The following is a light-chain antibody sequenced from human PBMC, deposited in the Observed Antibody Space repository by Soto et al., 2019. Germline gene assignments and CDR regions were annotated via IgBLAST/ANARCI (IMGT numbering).Light chain of an antibody. CDR2: YDD. V-gene: IGLV1-36*01. CDR1: RSNIGNNA. Sequence: QSVLTQPPSVSEAPRQRVTRSCSGSRSNIGNNAVNWYQQLPGKAPKLLIYYDDLLPSGVSDRFSGSKSGTSASLAISGLQSEYEADYYVAAWDYSLNGVVFGGGTTLTVL. J-gene: IGLJ2*01. CDR3: AAWDYSLNGVV.